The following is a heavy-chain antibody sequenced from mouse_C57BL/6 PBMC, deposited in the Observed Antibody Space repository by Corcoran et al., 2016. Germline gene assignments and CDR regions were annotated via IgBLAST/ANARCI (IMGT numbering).Heavy chain of an antibody. J-gene: IGHJ2*01. CDR3: ERLYYYGFDY. CDR1: VYTFTTYG. Sequence: QIQLVQSGPALKKPGATVKISCKASVYTFTTYGMSWVKQAPGKGFKWMGWINTYSGVPTYADDFKGRFAFSLETSASTAYLQINNLKNEDTATYFCERLYYYGFDYWGQGTTLTVSS. CDR2: INTYSGVP. V-gene: IGHV9-3*01. D-gene: IGHD1-1*01.